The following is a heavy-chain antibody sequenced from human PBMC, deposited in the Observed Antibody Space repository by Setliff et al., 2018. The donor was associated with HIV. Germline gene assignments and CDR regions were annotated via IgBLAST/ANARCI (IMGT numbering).Heavy chain of an antibody. Sequence: PGGSLRLSCVASGFTFSTFAMHWVRQAPGKGLEWVSVISYDATRISYADSVKGRFTTSRDNSKNTLFLQLNTLRPEDTAVYYCAKPVYYYMDVWGKGTTVTVSS. CDR1: GFTFSTFA. J-gene: IGHJ6*03. D-gene: IGHD2-8*01. CDR2: ISYDATRI. CDR3: AKPVYYYMDV. V-gene: IGHV3-30*01.